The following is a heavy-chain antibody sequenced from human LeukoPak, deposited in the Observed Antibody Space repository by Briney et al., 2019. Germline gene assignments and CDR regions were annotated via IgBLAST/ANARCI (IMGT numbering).Heavy chain of an antibody. CDR2: INPNSGGT. J-gene: IGHJ4*02. V-gene: IGHV1-2*04. D-gene: IGHD3-9*01. Sequence: ASVKVSCKASGNTFTGYYIHWVRQAPGQGLEWMGWINPNSGGTNYAQKFQGWVIMTRDTSISTAYMELSRLRSADTAVYYCARGYHYDIMTGAFDYWGQGTQVTVSS. CDR3: ARGYHYDIMTGAFDY. CDR1: GNTFTGYY.